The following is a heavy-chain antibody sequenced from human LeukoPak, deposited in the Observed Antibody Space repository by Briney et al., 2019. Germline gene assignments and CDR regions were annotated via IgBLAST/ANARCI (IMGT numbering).Heavy chain of an antibody. V-gene: IGHV4-31*03. CDR3: ARARYGSGSYHYNVRIFDY. CDR2: IYYSGST. D-gene: IGHD3-10*01. CDR1: GGSISSGGYY. J-gene: IGHJ4*02. Sequence: PSETLSLTCTVSGGSISSGGYYWSWIRQHPGKGLEWIGYIYYSGSTYYNPSLKSRVTISVDTSKNQFSLKLSSVTAADTAVYYCARARYGSGSYHYNVRIFDYWGQGTLVTVS.